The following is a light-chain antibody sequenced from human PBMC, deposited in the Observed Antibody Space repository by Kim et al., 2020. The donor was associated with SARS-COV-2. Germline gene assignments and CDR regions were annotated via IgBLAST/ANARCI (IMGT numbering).Light chain of an antibody. CDR3: QQYSRYGT. V-gene: IGKV1-5*03. CDR2: KAS. CDR1: SISSW. J-gene: IGKJ1*01. Sequence: SISSWLAWYQQKPGKVPKLLIYKASNLESGVPSRFSGSGSGTEFTLTISSLQPDDVATYYCQQYSRYGTFGQGTKVDIK.